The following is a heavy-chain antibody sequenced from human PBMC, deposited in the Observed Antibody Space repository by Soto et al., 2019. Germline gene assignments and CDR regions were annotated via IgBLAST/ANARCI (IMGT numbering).Heavy chain of an antibody. CDR2: ISWNSGSI. D-gene: IGHD1-1*01. J-gene: IGHJ4*02. CDR3: EKARHWNDFDY. CDR1: GFTFDDYA. Sequence: EVQLVESGGGLVQPGRSLRLSCAASGFTFDDYAMHWVRQAPGKGLEWVSGISWNSGSIGYADSVKGRFTISRDNAKNSLYLQMNSLRAEDTALYYCEKARHWNDFDYWGQGTLVTVSS. V-gene: IGHV3-9*01.